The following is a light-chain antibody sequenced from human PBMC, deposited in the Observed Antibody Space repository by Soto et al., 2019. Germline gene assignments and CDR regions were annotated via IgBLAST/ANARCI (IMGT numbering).Light chain of an antibody. CDR2: LGS. J-gene: IGKJ5*01. Sequence: DIVMTQSPLPLPVTPGEPASISCRSSQSLLHSNGYNYLDWYLQKPGQSPQLLIHLGSNQASGVPDRLSGSGSGTDFTQKISREEAEDVGVYYCMQTLQTPITFGQGTLLEIK. V-gene: IGKV2-28*01. CDR3: MQTLQTPIT. CDR1: QSLLHSNGYNY.